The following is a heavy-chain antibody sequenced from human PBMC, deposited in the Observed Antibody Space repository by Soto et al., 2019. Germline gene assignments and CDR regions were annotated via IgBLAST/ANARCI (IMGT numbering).Heavy chain of an antibody. CDR1: GGSISSSSYY. D-gene: IGHD3-10*01. V-gene: IGHV4-39*01. J-gene: IGHJ5*02. CDR2: IYYSGST. Sequence: PSETLSLTCTVSGGSISSSSYYWGWIRQPPGKGLEWIGSIYYSGSTYYNPSLKSRVTISVDTSKNQFSLKLSSVTAADTAVYYCARHRMVRGVISQDNWFDPWGQGTLVTVSS. CDR3: ARHRMVRGVISQDNWFDP.